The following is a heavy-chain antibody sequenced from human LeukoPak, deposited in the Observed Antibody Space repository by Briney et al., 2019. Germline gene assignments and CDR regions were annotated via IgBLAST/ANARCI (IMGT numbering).Heavy chain of an antibody. CDR3: ASKWLGLNY. J-gene: IGHJ4*02. CDR1: GGSISSSNW. D-gene: IGHD6-19*01. Sequence: SETLSLTCAVSGGSISSSNWWSWVRQPPGKGLEWIGEIYHSGSTNYIPSLKSRVAISVDKSKNQFSLRLSSVTAADTAVYYCASKWLGLNYWGQGTLVTVSS. V-gene: IGHV4-4*02. CDR2: IYHSGST.